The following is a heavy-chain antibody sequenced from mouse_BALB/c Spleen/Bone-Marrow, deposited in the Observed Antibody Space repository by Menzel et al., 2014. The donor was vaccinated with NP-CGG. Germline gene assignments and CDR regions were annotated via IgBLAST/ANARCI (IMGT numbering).Heavy chain of an antibody. Sequence: DVMLVESGGGLVQPGGSRKLSCAASGFTFSSFGMHWIRQAPEKGLEWVAYISSGSRTIYYADTVRGRFTISRDNPKNTLSLQMTSLRSEDTAMYYCSRNYDFWFGYWGQGTLVTVSA. J-gene: IGHJ3*01. CDR3: SRNYDFWFGY. CDR1: GFTFSSFG. V-gene: IGHV5-17*02. CDR2: ISSGSRTI. D-gene: IGHD2-4*01.